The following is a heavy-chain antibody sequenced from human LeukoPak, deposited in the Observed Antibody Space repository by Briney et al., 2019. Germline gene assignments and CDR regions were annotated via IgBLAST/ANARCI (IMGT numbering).Heavy chain of an antibody. D-gene: IGHD3-22*01. J-gene: IGHJ4*02. CDR3: AKVGSVYYYDSSGYYLDY. CDR1: GFTGYG. CDR2: ISGSGGST. Sequence: GGSLRLSCAASGFTGYGMSWVRQAPGKGLEWVSAISGSGGSTYYADSVKGRFTISRDNSKNTLYLQMNSLRAEDTAVYYCAKVGSVYYYDSSGYYLDYWGQGTLVTVSS. V-gene: IGHV3-23*01.